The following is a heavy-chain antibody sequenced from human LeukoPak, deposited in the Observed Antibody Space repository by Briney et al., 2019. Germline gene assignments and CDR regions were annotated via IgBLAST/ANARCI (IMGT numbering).Heavy chain of an antibody. CDR1: GFTFSSYS. V-gene: IGHV3-21*01. J-gene: IGHJ5*02. Sequence: GGSLRLSCAASGFTFSSYSMNWVRQAPGKGLEWVSSISSSSSYIYYADSVKGRFTISGDNAKNSLYLQMNSLRAEDTAVYYCARSHGGNSGWFDPWGQGTLVTVSS. CDR3: ARSHGGNSGWFDP. CDR2: ISSSSSYI. D-gene: IGHD4-23*01.